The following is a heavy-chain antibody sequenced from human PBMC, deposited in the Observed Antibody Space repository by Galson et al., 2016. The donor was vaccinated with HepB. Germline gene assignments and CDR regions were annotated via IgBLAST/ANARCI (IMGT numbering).Heavy chain of an antibody. Sequence: CAISGDSVSSDSAAWNWIRQSPSRGLEWLGRTYYRSKWDNEYAVSVRSRMTINPDTSKNQFSLQLNSVTPEDTAVYYCTTGGGNWALGMDVWGQGTTVTVSS. CDR1: GDSVSSDSAA. CDR2: TYYRSKWDN. D-gene: IGHD1-1*01. V-gene: IGHV6-1*01. J-gene: IGHJ6*02. CDR3: TTGGGNWALGMDV.